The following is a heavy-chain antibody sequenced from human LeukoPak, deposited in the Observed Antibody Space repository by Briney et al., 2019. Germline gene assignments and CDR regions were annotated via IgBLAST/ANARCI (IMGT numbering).Heavy chain of an antibody. CDR2: IYYSGST. V-gene: IGHV4-59*01. J-gene: IGHJ5*02. CDR3: ARGTAVAGT. Sequence: PSETLSLTCTVSGVSISSYYWTWIRQPPGKGLEWIGNIYYSGSTNYNPSLKSRVTILVDTSKNQFSLKLSSVTAADTAVYFCARGTAVAGTWGQGTLVTVSS. D-gene: IGHD6-19*01. CDR1: GVSISSYY.